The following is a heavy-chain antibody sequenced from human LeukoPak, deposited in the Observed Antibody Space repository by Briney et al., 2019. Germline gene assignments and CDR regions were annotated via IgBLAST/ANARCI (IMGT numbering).Heavy chain of an antibody. CDR3: ARGSGYHLVS. V-gene: IGHV3-30-3*01. J-gene: IGHJ5*02. CDR2: LSFDGSNE. CDR1: GFIFRTSA. Sequence: GGSLILSCVDSGFIFRTSAMHWVRQAPGKRLEWVAVLSFDGSNENYAGSVRGRFTISRDNSKNTLYLQMNSLKIEDTAIYYCARGSGYHLVSWGQGTLVTVSS. D-gene: IGHD5-12*01.